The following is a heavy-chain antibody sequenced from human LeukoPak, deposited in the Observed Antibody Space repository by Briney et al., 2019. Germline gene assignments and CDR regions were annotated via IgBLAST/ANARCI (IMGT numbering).Heavy chain of an antibody. V-gene: IGHV1-69*04. D-gene: IGHD3-3*02. Sequence: ASVKVSCKASGGIFSSYTFNWVRQAPGQGLEWMGRAIPILGIATYAQKFQGRITITADKSTSTAYMELSSLRSDDTAMYYCARDSAFGSVNYFDYWGQGTLVTVSS. J-gene: IGHJ4*02. CDR3: ARDSAFGSVNYFDY. CDR2: AIPILGIA. CDR1: GGIFSSYT.